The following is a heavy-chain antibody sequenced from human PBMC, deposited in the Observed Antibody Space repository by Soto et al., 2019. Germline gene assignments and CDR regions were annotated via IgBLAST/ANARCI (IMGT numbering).Heavy chain of an antibody. D-gene: IGHD6-19*01. CDR1: GFIVTSYT. CDR2: ISGSSTYI. V-gene: IGHV3-21*01. Sequence: EVQLVESGGGLAKPGGSLRLSCAASGFIVTSYTVNWVRQAPGKGLEWVSSISGSSTYIYYADSVKGRFTISRDNAKNSLSLQLNSLRAEDTAVYYCARDRKIAVAGTSNYFYYGLDVWGQGTTVTVSS. CDR3: ARDRKIAVAGTSNYFYYGLDV. J-gene: IGHJ6*02.